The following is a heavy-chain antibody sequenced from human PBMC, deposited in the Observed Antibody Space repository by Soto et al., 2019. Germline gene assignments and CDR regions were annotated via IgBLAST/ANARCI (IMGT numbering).Heavy chain of an antibody. CDR1: GGSISSYY. CDR2: IYYSGST. J-gene: IGHJ4*02. D-gene: IGHD6-19*01. V-gene: IGHV4-59*08. CDR3: ARHGRYSSGWYKNDY. Sequence: SETLSLTCTVSGGSISSYYWSWIRQPPGKGLEWIGYIYYSGSTNYNPSLKSRVTISVDTSKNQFSLKLSSVTAADTAVYYCARHGRYSSGWYKNDYWGQGTLVTVSS.